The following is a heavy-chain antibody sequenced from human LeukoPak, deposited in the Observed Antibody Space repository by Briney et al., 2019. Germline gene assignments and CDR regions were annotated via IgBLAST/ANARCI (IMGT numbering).Heavy chain of an antibody. CDR1: GYTFTNFG. J-gene: IGHJ5*02. CDR2: ISAYNGNT. Sequence: ASVKVSCKASGYTFTNFGITWVRQAPGQGLEWMGWISAYNGNTKYAQNLQGRVTMTTDTSTSTAYMELRSLISDDTAIYYCARGGVVPPSGSNWFDPWGQGTLVTVSS. V-gene: IGHV1-18*01. CDR3: ARGGVVPPSGSNWFDP. D-gene: IGHD2-2*01.